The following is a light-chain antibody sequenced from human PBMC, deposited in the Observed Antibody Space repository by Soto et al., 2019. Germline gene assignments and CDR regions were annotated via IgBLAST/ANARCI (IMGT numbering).Light chain of an antibody. CDR1: SSNIGNNY. V-gene: IGLV1-51*01. CDR2: EVT. J-gene: IGLJ1*01. CDR3: SSKRSSDTLYV. Sequence: QSVLTQPPSVSAAPGQKVTISCSGSSSNIGNNYVSWYQQLPGTAPKLIIYEVTYRPSGVSARFSGSKSGNTASLTVSGLQAEDEADYYCSSKRSSDTLYVFGTGTKLTVL.